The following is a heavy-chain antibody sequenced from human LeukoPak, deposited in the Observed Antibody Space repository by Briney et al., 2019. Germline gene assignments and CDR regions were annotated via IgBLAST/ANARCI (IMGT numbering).Heavy chain of an antibody. Sequence: GGSLRLSCAIPGFTFSTYWMTWVRQAPGKGLEWVANIKHDGSEKYYVDSVKGRFTISRDNAKNSLYLRLNSLRVEGTAVYYCARVPTYYDILTGYTATSHYFDYWGQGTLVTVSS. CDR3: ARVPTYYDILTGYTATSHYFDY. J-gene: IGHJ4*02. D-gene: IGHD3-9*01. CDR1: GFTFSTYW. V-gene: IGHV3-7*01. CDR2: IKHDGSEK.